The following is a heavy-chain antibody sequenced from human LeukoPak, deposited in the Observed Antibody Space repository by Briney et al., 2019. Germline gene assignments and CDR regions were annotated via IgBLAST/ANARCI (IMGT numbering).Heavy chain of an antibody. Sequence: PGGPLRLSCAASGFTFMSYSMNWVRQAPGKGLDWFSSISSMRGYIYYAASGKRRFTISRDNAKNSLYMQMNSLRAEDTAVYYCARDAYCSSTSCDDYWGQGTLVTVSS. CDR1: GFTFMSYS. D-gene: IGHD2-2*01. CDR2: ISSMRGYI. J-gene: IGHJ4*02. CDR3: ARDAYCSSTSCDDY. V-gene: IGHV3-21*01.